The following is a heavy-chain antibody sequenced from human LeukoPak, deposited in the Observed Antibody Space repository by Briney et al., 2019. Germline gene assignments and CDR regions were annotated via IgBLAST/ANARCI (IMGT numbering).Heavy chain of an antibody. CDR1: GFTFSSYA. CDR2: ISGSGGST. V-gene: IGHV3-23*01. J-gene: IGHJ4*02. D-gene: IGHD2-21*01. CDR3: AKDPTTYCGGDCYFDY. Sequence: PGGSLRLSCAASGFTFSSYAMSWVRQAPGKGLEWVSAISGSGGSTYYADSVKGRFTISRDNSKNTLYLQMSSLRAEDTAVYYCAKDPTTYCGGDCYFDYWGQGTLVTVSS.